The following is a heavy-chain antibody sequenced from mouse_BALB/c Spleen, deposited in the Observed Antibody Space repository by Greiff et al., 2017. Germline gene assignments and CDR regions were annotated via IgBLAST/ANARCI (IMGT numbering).Heavy chain of an antibody. V-gene: IGHV5-9-4*01. CDR1: GFTFSSYA. J-gene: IGHJ3*01. Sequence: EVKVVESGGGLVKPGGSLKLSCAASGFTFSSYAMSWVRQSPEKRLEWVAEISSGGSYTYYPDTVTGRFTISRDNAKNTLYLEMSSLRSEDTAMYYCAKYERDWFAYWGQGTLVTVSA. D-gene: IGHD2-10*02. CDR3: AKYERDWFAY. CDR2: ISSGGSYT.